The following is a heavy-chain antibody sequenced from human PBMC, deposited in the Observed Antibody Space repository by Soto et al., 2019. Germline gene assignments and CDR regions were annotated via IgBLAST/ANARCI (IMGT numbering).Heavy chain of an antibody. V-gene: IGHV4-31*11. CDR3: ARALMIFGETAYFDY. CDR1: GGSISSGGYS. Sequence: PSETLSLTCAVSGGSISSGGYSWSWIRQPPGKGLEWIGYIYYTGSSYFDPSLKSRVAVSGDTSKNQFSLKLTSVTAADTAVYYCARALMIFGETAYFDYWGQGTLVTVSS. D-gene: IGHD3-10*01. CDR2: IYYTGSS. J-gene: IGHJ4*02.